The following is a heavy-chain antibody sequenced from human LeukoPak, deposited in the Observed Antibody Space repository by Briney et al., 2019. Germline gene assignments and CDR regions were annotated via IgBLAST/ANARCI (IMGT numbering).Heavy chain of an antibody. V-gene: IGHV3-66*01. CDR2: IYSGVGT. CDR3: AREYDGSGYTYFDY. D-gene: IGHD3-22*01. CDR1: GFNVSSYG. Sequence: GGSLRLSCAASGFNVSSYGMTWVRQAPGKGLECVSVIYSGVGTYYADSVEGRFTISRDNSKNTLYPQMNSLRAEDTAVYYCAREYDGSGYTYFDYWGRGTLVTVSS. J-gene: IGHJ4*02.